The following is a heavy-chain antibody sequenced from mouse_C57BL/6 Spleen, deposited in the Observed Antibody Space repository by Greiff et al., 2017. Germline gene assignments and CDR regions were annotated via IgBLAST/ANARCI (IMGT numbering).Heavy chain of an antibody. D-gene: IGHD3-2*01. Sequence: VKLQQSGAELVRPGTSVKVSCKASGYAFTNYLIEWVKQRPGQGLEWIGVINPGSGGTNYNEKFKGKATLTADKSSSTAYMQLSSLTSEDSAVYFCARLDSSAWFAYWGQGTLVTVSA. CDR1: GYAFTNYL. CDR3: ARLDSSAWFAY. J-gene: IGHJ3*01. V-gene: IGHV1-54*01. CDR2: INPGSGGT.